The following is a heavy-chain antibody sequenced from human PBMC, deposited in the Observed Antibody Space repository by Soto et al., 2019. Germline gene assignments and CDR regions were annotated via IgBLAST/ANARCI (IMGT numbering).Heavy chain of an antibody. V-gene: IGHV2-5*02. J-gene: IGHJ4*02. CDR3: AHSVVAGLGYYFDY. D-gene: IGHD6-19*01. CDR1: GFSLSSTRVA. CDR2: IYLDDDK. Sequence: QITLKESGPTLVKPTQTLTLTCTFPGFSLSSTRVAVGWIRQPPGKALEWLALIYLDDDKRYSPFLKSRLTITKDTSKNQVVLTMTNMDPVDTATYYCAHSVVAGLGYYFDYWGQGTLVTVSS.